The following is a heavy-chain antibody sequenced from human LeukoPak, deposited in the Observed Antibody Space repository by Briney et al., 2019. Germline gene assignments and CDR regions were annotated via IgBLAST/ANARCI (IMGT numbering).Heavy chain of an antibody. CDR2: LSGSGGST. Sequence: GGSLRLSCAASGFTFSNYAMSWVRQAPGKGLEWVSALSGSGGSTYYADSVKGRFTISRDNAENSVYLQMNDLRAEDTGVYYCVTKEPSTSGWSYWGQGTLVTVSS. J-gene: IGHJ4*02. CDR3: VTKEPSTSGWSY. D-gene: IGHD6-19*01. V-gene: IGHV3-23*01. CDR1: GFTFSNYA.